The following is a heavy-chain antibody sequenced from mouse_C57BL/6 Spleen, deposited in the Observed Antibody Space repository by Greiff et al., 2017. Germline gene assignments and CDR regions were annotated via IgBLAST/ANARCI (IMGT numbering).Heavy chain of an antibody. CDR3: EIGYSNYFDY. Sequence: DVQLQESGPELVKPGASVKMSCKASGYTFTDYNMHWVKQSHGKSLEWIGYINPNNGGTSYNQKFKGKATLTVNKSSSTAYMELRSLTSEDSAVYYCEIGYSNYFDYWGQGTTLTVSS. V-gene: IGHV1-22*01. CDR2: INPNNGGT. J-gene: IGHJ2*01. D-gene: IGHD2-5*01. CDR1: GYTFTDYN.